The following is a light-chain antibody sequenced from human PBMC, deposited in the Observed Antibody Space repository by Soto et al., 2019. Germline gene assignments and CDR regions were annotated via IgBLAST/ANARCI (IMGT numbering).Light chain of an antibody. CDR1: QSISTH. CDR3: QQSYTTPLFT. V-gene: IGKV1-39*01. J-gene: IGKJ3*01. Sequence: DIQMTQSPSSLSASVGDRVTITCRASQSISTHLNWYQQKPGKAPNLLIYAASSLQSGVPSRFSGSGSGTAFTLTHSSLQPEDFATYYCQQSYTTPLFTFGPGTKVDIK. CDR2: AAS.